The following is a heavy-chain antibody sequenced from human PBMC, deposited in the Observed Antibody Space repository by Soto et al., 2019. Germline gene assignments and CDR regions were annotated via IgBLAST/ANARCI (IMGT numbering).Heavy chain of an antibody. CDR2: ISYDGSNK. J-gene: IGHJ4*02. D-gene: IGHD6-19*01. V-gene: IGHV3-30*18. Sequence: QVQLVESGGGVVQPGRSLRLSCAASGFTFSSYGIHWVRQAPGKGLEWVAVISYDGSNKYYADSVKGRFTISRDNSKNTLYLQMNSLRAEDTAVYYCAKDPEREDLYSSGYVADWGQGTLVTVSS. CDR3: AKDPEREDLYSSGYVAD. CDR1: GFTFSSYG.